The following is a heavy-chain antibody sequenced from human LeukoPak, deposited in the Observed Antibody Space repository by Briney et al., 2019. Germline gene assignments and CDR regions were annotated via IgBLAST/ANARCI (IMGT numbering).Heavy chain of an antibody. CDR1: GYTLTSYG. CDR3: ARGAYGDK. Sequence: ASVKVSCKASGYTLTSYGINWMRQAPGQGLEWMGWNSTQSGNTNYAQKVQGRLTLTTDRSTNTAYMELRSLRSDDTAVYYCARGAYGDKWGQGTMVTVSS. D-gene: IGHD4-17*01. CDR2: NSTQSGNT. J-gene: IGHJ4*02. V-gene: IGHV1-18*01.